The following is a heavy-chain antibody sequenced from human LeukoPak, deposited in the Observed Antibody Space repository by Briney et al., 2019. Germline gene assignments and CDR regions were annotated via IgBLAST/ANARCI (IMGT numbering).Heavy chain of an antibody. V-gene: IGHV3-73*01. J-gene: IGHJ4*02. D-gene: IGHD3-22*01. Sequence: GGSLRLSCAASGFTFSGSAMHFVRQASGKGLEWVGRIRSKANSYATAYPASVKGRFTISRDDSKNTAYLQMNSLKPEDTAVYYCAKTKGLLLNYFDLWGQGTLVTVSS. CDR3: AKTKGLLLNYFDL. CDR2: IRSKANSYAT. CDR1: GFTFSGSA.